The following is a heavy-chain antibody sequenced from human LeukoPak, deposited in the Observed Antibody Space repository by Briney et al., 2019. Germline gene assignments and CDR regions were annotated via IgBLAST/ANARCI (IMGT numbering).Heavy chain of an antibody. V-gene: IGHV3-48*03. CDR1: GFTFSSYE. J-gene: IGHJ4*02. Sequence: PGGSLRLSCAASGFTFSSYEMNWVRQAPGKGLEWVSYISSSGSTIYYADSVKGRFTISRDNAKNSLYLQMNSLRAEDTAVYYCARVGDFWSGNQYFDYWGQGTLVTVSS. CDR3: ARVGDFWSGNQYFDY. D-gene: IGHD3-3*01. CDR2: ISSSGSTI.